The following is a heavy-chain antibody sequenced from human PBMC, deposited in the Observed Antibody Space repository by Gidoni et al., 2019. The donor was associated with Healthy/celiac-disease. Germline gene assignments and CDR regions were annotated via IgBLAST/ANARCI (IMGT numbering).Heavy chain of an antibody. CDR2: IYTSGST. CDR1: GGSISSGSYY. D-gene: IGHD3-22*01. CDR3: ARDRFYYDSSGYLPLLDY. V-gene: IGHV4-61*02. J-gene: IGHJ4*02. Sequence: QGQLQESGPGLVKPSQTLSSTCTVAGGSISSGSYYWSWIRQPAGKGLEWIGRIYTSGSTNYNPSLKSRVTISVDTSKNQFSLKLSSVTAADTAVYYCARDRFYYDSSGYLPLLDYWGQGTLVTVSS.